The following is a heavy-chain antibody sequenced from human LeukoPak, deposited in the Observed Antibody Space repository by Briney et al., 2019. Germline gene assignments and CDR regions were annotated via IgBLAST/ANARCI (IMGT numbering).Heavy chain of an antibody. Sequence: GGSLRLSCAASGFTFSSYSMSWVRQAPGKGLEWVSVIYSGGSTYYADSVKGRFTISRDNSKNTLYLQMNSLRAEDTAVYYCARHNTGYSDSSGGYYFDYWGQGTLVTVSS. CDR1: GFTFSSYS. D-gene: IGHD6-19*01. J-gene: IGHJ4*02. V-gene: IGHV3-66*04. CDR2: IYSGGST. CDR3: ARHNTGYSDSSGGYYFDY.